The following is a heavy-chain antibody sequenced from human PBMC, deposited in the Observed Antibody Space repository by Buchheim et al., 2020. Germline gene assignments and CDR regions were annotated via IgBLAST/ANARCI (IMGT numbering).Heavy chain of an antibody. CDR1: GFTFDDFT. V-gene: IGHV3-43*01. CDR3: TKGGGSGFGDS. J-gene: IGHJ4*02. Sequence: EVQLVESGGGVVQPGGSLRLSCSASGFTFDDFTMHWVRQVPGKGLEWVSLISWDGVTTYYGDSLKGRFTISRDNSRNSLYLPMNSLRKEDSALYYCTKGGGSGFGDSWGQGTL. D-gene: IGHD3-22*01. CDR2: ISWDGVTT.